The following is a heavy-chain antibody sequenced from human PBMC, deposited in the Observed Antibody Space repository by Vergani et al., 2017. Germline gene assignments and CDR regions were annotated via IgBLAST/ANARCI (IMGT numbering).Heavy chain of an antibody. Sequence: VQLLQSGGGVIQPGGSVRLSCEASGFSLGDYGMHWVRQAPGKGLEWVALIYYDGSHENYADSVRGRFSISRDNSKNTVYLQMDRLRVEDTAIYYCAKDQGLLDGVWDSWGQGTLVTVSS. D-gene: IGHD3/OR15-3a*01. J-gene: IGHJ5*02. CDR1: GFSLGDYG. V-gene: IGHV3-30*18. CDR3: AKDQGLLDGVWDS. CDR2: IYYDGSHE.